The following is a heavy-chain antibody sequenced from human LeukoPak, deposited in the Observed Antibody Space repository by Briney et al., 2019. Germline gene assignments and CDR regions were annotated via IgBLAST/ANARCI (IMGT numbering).Heavy chain of an antibody. D-gene: IGHD2-21*01. CDR2: INPDGSEK. CDR1: GFTFSSDW. V-gene: IGHV3-7*01. J-gene: IGHJ4*02. Sequence: GGSLRLSCAVSGFTFSSDWMIWVRQAPGKGLEWVANINPDGSEKNYVDSVRGRFTISRDNAKNSLDLQMNSLRGEDTAVYYCAKYGGESGVAFDSWGQGTLVTVSS. CDR3: AKYGGESGVAFDS.